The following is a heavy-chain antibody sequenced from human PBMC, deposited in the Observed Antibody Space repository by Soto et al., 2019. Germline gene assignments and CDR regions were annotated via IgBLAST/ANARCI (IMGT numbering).Heavy chain of an antibody. CDR2: LYGDGSRE. CDR1: GFSLSNHG. V-gene: IGHV3-33*01. J-gene: IGHJ6*03. D-gene: IGHD6-13*01. CDR3: ARHRGSAALGYMDV. Sequence: QVQLVESGGGVVQPGGSLRLSCVASGFSLSNHGMHWVRQAPGKGLEWVTILYGDGSREYYAGSVMGRFTISRDSSKNTLFLQMNSLRAEDTAVYYCARHRGSAALGYMDVWGKGTTVTVSS.